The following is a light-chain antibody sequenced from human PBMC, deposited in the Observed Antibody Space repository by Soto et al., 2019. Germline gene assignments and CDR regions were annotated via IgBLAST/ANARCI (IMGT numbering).Light chain of an antibody. CDR2: RNN. Sequence: QSVLTQPPSASGTPGQRVTISCSGSSSNIGSNYVYWYQQLPGTAPKLLIYRNNQRPSGVPDRFSGSKSGTSASLAISGLRSEDEADYYCAAWDDSLSVYVFGTGTKVNV. V-gene: IGLV1-47*01. CDR1: SSNIGSNY. J-gene: IGLJ1*01. CDR3: AAWDDSLSVYV.